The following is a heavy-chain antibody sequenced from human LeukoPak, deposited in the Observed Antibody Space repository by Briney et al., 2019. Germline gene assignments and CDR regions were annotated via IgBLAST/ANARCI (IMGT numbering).Heavy chain of an antibody. CDR2: FDPEDGET. CDR3: ATKSLRYCSGGSCYLFDY. CDR1: GYTLTELS. Sequence: ASVKVSCKVSGYTLTELSMHWVRQAPGKGLEWMAGFDPEDGETIYAQKFQGRVTTTEDTSTDTAYMELSSLRSEDTAVYYCATKSLRYCSGGSCYLFDYWGQGTLVTVSS. J-gene: IGHJ4*02. D-gene: IGHD2-15*01. V-gene: IGHV1-24*01.